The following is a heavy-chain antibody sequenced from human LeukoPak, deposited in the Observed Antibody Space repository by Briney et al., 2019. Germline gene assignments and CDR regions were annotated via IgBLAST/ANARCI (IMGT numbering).Heavy chain of an antibody. CDR1: GGSISSYY. V-gene: IGHV4-59*01. J-gene: IGHJ6*03. Sequence: SETLSLTRTVSGGSISSYYWSWIRQPPGKGLEWIGYIYYSGSTNYNPSLKSRVTISVDTSKNQFSLKLSSVTAADTAVYYCARLPVTNYYYYMDVWGKGTTVTVSS. CDR2: IYYSGST. CDR3: ARLPVTNYYYYMDV. D-gene: IGHD4-17*01.